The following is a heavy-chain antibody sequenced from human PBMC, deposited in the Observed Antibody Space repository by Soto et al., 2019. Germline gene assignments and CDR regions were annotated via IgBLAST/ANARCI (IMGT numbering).Heavy chain of an antibody. Sequence: NLQGRVTMTTDTSTSTAYMEMRSLRSDDTAVYYCARMDWNINWFDPWGQGTLVTVSS. V-gene: IGHV1-18*01. CDR3: ARMDWNINWFDP. J-gene: IGHJ5*02. D-gene: IGHD1-1*01.